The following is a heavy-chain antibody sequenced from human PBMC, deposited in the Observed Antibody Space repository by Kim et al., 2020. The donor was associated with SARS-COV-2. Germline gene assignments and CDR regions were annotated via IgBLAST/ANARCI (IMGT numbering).Heavy chain of an antibody. V-gene: IGHV3-30*18. CDR3: AKDKSLCMMTFGGESGGRDV. D-gene: IGHD3-16*01. J-gene: IGHJ6*02. Sequence: GGSLRLSCAASGFTFNNFGMHWVRQAPGKGLEWVAPISYEGSKKYYADSLKGRFTISRDSSKNTLYLQMDSLRPEDTAVYFCAKDKSLCMMTFGGESGGRDVWGQGTSVTVSS. CDR1: GFTFNNFG. CDR2: ISYEGSKK.